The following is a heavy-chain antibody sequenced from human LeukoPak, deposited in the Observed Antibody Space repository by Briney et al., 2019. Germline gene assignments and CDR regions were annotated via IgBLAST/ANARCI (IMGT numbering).Heavy chain of an antibody. CDR2: ISSSSYI. J-gene: IGHJ4*02. D-gene: IGHD1-26*01. V-gene: IGHV3-21*01. Sequence: GGSLRLSCAASGFTFSSYSMNWVRQAPGKGLEWVSSISSSSYIYYADSVKGRFTISRDNAKNSLYLQMNSLRAEDTSVYYCARGPKYSGSYGDYRGQGTLVTVSS. CDR3: ARGPKYSGSYGDY. CDR1: GFTFSSYS.